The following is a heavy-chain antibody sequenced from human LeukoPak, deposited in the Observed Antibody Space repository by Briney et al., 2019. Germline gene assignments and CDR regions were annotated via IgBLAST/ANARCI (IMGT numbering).Heavy chain of an antibody. D-gene: IGHD3-10*01. CDR3: AKDYYGSGRNGMNV. V-gene: IGHV3-64D*06. J-gene: IGHJ6*02. Sequence: DSVKGRFTISRDNSKNTLFLQMSSLRAEDTALYYCAKDYYGSGRNGMNVWGQGTTVTVSS.